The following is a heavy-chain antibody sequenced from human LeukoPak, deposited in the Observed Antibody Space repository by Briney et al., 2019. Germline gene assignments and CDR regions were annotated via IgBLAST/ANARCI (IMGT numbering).Heavy chain of an antibody. CDR1: GGTFSSYT. Sequence: SVKVSCKDSGGTFSSYTIRWVRQAPGQGLEWMGKIIPIFGIANYAQKFQGRVTVTADKSTSTAYLELSSLRSEDTAVYYCARDVVDSAYSLFDYWGQGTLVTVSS. CDR2: IIPIFGIA. D-gene: IGHD5-12*01. J-gene: IGHJ4*02. V-gene: IGHV1-69*04. CDR3: ARDVVDSAYSLFDY.